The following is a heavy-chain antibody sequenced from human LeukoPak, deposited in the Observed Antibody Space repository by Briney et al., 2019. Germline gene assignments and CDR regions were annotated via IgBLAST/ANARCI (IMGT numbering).Heavy chain of an antibody. CDR2: FHNSRTT. Sequence: PSETLTLSCTVSGGPIIGYSWTWIRQPPGQGLEWIGYFHNSRTTSYNPSLTGRVIISVDTAMDQISLKLNSVTAADTAVYYCARGHLGLSPWGHGTLLTVSS. CDR3: ARGHLGLSP. CDR1: GGPIIGYS. J-gene: IGHJ5*02. D-gene: IGHD3-10*01. V-gene: IGHV4-59*01.